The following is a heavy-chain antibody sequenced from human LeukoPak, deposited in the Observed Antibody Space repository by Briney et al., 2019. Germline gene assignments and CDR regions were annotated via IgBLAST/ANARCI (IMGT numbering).Heavy chain of an antibody. Sequence: GGSLRLSCATSGFTFSSYAMSWVRQAPGKGLEWVSAISGSGGSTYYADSVKGRFTISRDNSKNTLYLQMNSLRAEDTAVYYCAKDGDYYDRSGYYYVYFEFDYWGQGTLVTVSS. J-gene: IGHJ4*02. CDR1: GFTFSSYA. CDR3: AKDGDYYDRSGYYYVYFEFDY. CDR2: ISGSGGST. V-gene: IGHV3-23*01. D-gene: IGHD3-22*01.